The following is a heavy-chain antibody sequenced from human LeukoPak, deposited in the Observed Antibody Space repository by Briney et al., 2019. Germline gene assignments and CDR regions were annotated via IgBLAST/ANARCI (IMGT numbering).Heavy chain of an antibody. J-gene: IGHJ4*02. CDR3: ARHRAYSSSSPFDY. CDR2: IYYTGST. V-gene: IGHV4-59*08. Sequence: SETLSLTCSVSGGSISSLYWSWIRQPPGKGLEWIGYIYYTGSTNYNPSLKSRVTMFVDMSKNQFFLRLSSVTAADTAVYYCARHRAYSSSSPFDYWGQGTLVTVSS. D-gene: IGHD6-6*01. CDR1: GGSISSLY.